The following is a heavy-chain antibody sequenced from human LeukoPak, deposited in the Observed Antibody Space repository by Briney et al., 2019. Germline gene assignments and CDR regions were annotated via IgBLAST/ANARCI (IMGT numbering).Heavy chain of an antibody. CDR3: ARDRGDYPGDYYYYGMDV. J-gene: IGHJ6*02. V-gene: IGHV3-30*04. CDR2: ISYDGSNK. CDR1: GFTFSSYA. Sequence: GRSLRLSCAASGFTFSSYAMHWVRQAPGKGLEWVAVISYDGSNKYYADSVKGRFTISRDNSKNTLYLQMNSLRAEDTAVYYCARDRGDYPGDYYYYGMDVWAKGPRSPSP. D-gene: IGHD4-17*01.